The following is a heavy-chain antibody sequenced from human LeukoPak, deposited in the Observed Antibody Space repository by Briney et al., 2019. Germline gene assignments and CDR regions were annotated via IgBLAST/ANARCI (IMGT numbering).Heavy chain of an antibody. V-gene: IGHV4-61*02. Sequence: HSETLSLTCTVSGGSISSGSYYWSWIRQPAGKGLEWIGRIYTSGSTNYNASLQSRVTISIDTSRNQFSLRLNSVTAADTAMYYCAKSGGYGLIDCWGQGTLVTVSS. CDR3: AKSGGYGLIDC. CDR1: GGSISSGSYY. D-gene: IGHD1-26*01. CDR2: IYTSGST. J-gene: IGHJ4*02.